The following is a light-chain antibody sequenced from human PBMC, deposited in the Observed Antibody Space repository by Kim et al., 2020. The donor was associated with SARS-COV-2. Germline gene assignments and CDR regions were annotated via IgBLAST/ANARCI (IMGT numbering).Light chain of an antibody. V-gene: IGLV3-21*04. Sequence: APGKTARITGGENNIVSKSVHWYQQKPGQAPVLVIYYDTDRPSGIPERFSGSNSGNTATLTISRVEAGDEADYYCQVWDTSSDHVVFGGGTQLTVL. CDR1: NIVSKS. CDR3: QVWDTSSDHVV. J-gene: IGLJ2*01. CDR2: YDT.